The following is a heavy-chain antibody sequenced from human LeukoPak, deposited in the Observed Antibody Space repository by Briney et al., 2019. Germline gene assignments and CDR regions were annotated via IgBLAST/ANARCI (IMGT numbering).Heavy chain of an antibody. J-gene: IGHJ4*02. CDR1: GFTFSNYS. CDR2: ISGTGGTT. D-gene: IGHD4-17*01. Sequence: TGGSLRLSCAASGFTFSNYSMSWVRQAPGKGLEWVSTISGTGGTTYYADSVKGRFTFSRDNSKNTLFLQFNSLRADDTAVYYCAKGRGTTVTAAANYWGQGTLVTVSS. CDR3: AKGRGTTVTAAANY. V-gene: IGHV3-23*01.